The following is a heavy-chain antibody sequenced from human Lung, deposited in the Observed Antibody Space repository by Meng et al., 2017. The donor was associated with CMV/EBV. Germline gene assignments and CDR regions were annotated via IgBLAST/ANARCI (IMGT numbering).Heavy chain of an antibody. CDR3: ARDGPAVAPK. CDR2: IYYSGST. V-gene: IGHV4-59*01. Sequence: SETLSLTCTVSGGSISSYYWSWIRQPPGKGLEWIGYIYYSGSTNYNPSLKSRVTISVDTSKNQFSLKLSSVTAADTAVYYCARDGPAVAPKWGQGTLVTFSS. J-gene: IGHJ4*02. D-gene: IGHD6-19*01. CDR1: GGSISSYY.